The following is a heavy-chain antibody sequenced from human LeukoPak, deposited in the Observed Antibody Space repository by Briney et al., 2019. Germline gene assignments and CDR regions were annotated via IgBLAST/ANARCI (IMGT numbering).Heavy chain of an antibody. V-gene: IGHV4-39*07. Sequence: SETLSLTCTVSSGSFSGDSYYWDWIRQPPGKGLEWIGSIYYSGSTYYNPSLKSRVTRSVDTSKNQFSLKLSSVTAADTAVYYCARGPIYSHDAFDIWGQGTMVTVSS. CDR1: SGSFSGDSYY. CDR3: ARGPIYSHDAFDI. D-gene: IGHD3-3*01. CDR2: IYYSGST. J-gene: IGHJ3*02.